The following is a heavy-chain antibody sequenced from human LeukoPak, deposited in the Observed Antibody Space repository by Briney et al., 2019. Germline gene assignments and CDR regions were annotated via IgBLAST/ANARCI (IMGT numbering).Heavy chain of an antibody. D-gene: IGHD1-14*01. Sequence: NTSETLSLTCTVSGGSVSSTTNYWSWVRQPPGKGPEWIGYMHYSGSTNYNPSLKSRVTISLDTSKNQFSLNLNSVTAADTAVYYCASLLGPWYIDFWGQGILVTVSS. CDR2: MHYSGST. CDR1: GGSVSSTTNY. J-gene: IGHJ4*02. V-gene: IGHV4-61*01. CDR3: ASLLGPWYIDF.